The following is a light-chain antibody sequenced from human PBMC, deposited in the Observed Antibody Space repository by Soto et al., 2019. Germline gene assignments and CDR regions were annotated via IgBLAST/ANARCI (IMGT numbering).Light chain of an antibody. CDR1: QDIVNC. J-gene: IGKJ5*01. CDR2: DAS. CDR3: QQYDKLPIT. Sequence: IQMTQGPSSLSASVGDRVTISCQASQDIVNCLNWYQQKPGKAPKLLIYDASNLQTGVPSRFSGSGSGTAFSITISSLQPEDVATYYCQQYDKLPITFGQGTRLEIK. V-gene: IGKV1-33*01.